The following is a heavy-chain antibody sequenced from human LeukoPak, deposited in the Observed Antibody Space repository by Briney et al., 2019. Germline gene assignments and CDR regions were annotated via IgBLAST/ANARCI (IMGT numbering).Heavy chain of an antibody. J-gene: IGHJ4*02. CDR3: ARGQELWFGELWPFDY. D-gene: IGHD3-10*01. V-gene: IGHV4-30-4*02. CDR1: GGSISSGDYY. Sequence: SETLSLTCTVSGGSISSGDYYWSWIRQPPGKGLEWIGYIYYSGSTYYNPSLKSRVTISVDTSKNQFSLKLSSVTAADTAVFYCARGQELWFGELWPFDYWGQGTLVTVSS. CDR2: IYYSGST.